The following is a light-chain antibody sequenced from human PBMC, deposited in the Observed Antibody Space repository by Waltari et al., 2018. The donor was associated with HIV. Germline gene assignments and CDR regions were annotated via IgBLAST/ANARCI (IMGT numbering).Light chain of an antibody. CDR2: EVT. Sequence: QSALTQPPSASGSPGKSVTISCTGTSSDVGGYNYVSWYQQHPGKAPKLLIYEVTKRPSGVADRCSGTKSGNTASLTVSGLQAEDEADYYCSSYAGSNNFVFGTGTKVTVL. CDR1: SSDVGGYNY. CDR3: SSYAGSNNFV. J-gene: IGLJ1*01. V-gene: IGLV2-8*01.